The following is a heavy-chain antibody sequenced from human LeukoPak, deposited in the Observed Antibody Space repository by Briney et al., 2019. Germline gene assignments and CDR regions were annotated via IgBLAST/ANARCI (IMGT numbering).Heavy chain of an antibody. CDR2: INHSGST. D-gene: IGHD7-27*01. J-gene: IGHJ3*02. CDR3: ARRPTGDDAFDI. Sequence: SETLSLTCAVYGGSFSGYYWSWIRQPPGKGLEWIGEINHSGSTNYNPSLKSRVTISVDTSKNQFSLKLSSVTAADTAVYYCARRPTGDDAFDIWGQGTMVTVSS. CDR1: GGSFSGYY. V-gene: IGHV4-34*01.